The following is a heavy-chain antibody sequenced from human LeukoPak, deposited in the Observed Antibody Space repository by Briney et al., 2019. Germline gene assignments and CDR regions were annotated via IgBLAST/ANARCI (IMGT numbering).Heavy chain of an antibody. J-gene: IGHJ4*02. CDR2: MNPNSGNT. CDR1: GYTFTSYD. Sequence: ASVKVSCKAPGYTFTSYDINWVRQATGQGLEWMGWMNPNSGNTGYAQKFQGRVTMTRNTSISTAYMELSSLRSEDTAVYYCARGRGDYYDSSGYQYYWGQGTLVTVSS. V-gene: IGHV1-8*01. CDR3: ARGRGDYYDSSGYQYY. D-gene: IGHD3-22*01.